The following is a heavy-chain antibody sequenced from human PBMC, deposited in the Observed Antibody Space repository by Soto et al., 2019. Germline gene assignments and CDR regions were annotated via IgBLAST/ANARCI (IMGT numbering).Heavy chain of an antibody. CDR2: IGASGDVT. J-gene: IGHJ5*02. V-gene: IGHV3-23*01. CDR1: GFTFSNSI. CDR3: ARDTVHGDSKGGSRFDP. D-gene: IGHD2-21*02. Sequence: GVSLRLSSVVSGFTFSNSIMSWVRQAPGKGLEWVSVIGASGDVTYYADSVKGRFIISRDNSKNTLYLHMNSLRAEDTAVYYCARDTVHGDSKGGSRFDPWGQGTLVTVSS.